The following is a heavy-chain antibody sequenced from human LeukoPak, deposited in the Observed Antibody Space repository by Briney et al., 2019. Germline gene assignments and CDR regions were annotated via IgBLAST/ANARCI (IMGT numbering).Heavy chain of an antibody. V-gene: IGHV4-34*01. CDR1: GGSFSGYY. D-gene: IGHD3-9*01. Sequence: PSETLSLTCAVYGGSFSGYYWSWIRQPPGKGLEWIGEINHSGSSNYNPSLKSRVTISVDTSRNQLSLKLSSVTAADTAVYYCARLSITIFYPHYMDVWGKGTTVTVSS. CDR3: ARLSITIFYPHYMDV. J-gene: IGHJ6*03. CDR2: INHSGSS.